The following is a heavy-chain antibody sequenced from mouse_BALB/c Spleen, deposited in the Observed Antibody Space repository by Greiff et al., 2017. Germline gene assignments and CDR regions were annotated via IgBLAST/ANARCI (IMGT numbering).Heavy chain of an antibody. CDR1: GFSLTSYG. CDR2: IWAGGST. Sequence: VQGVESGPGLVAPSQSLSITCTVSGFSLTSYGVHWVRQPPGKGLEWLGVIWAGGSTNYNSALMSRLSISKDNSKSQVFLKMNSLQTDDTAMYYCAREKTYDHAMDYWGQGTSVTVSS. J-gene: IGHJ4*01. CDR3: AREKTYDHAMDY. D-gene: IGHD2-3*01. V-gene: IGHV2-9*02.